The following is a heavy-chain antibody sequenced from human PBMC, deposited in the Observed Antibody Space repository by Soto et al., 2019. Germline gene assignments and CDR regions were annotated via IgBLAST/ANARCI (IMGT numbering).Heavy chain of an antibody. D-gene: IGHD1-26*01. CDR1: GFTFSGYN. V-gene: IGHV3-30-3*01. J-gene: IGHJ3*02. Sequence: PGGSLRLSCAASGFTFSGYNMHWVRQAPGKGLEWVAIIAPDGKKYYADSVKARFTISRDESINTLYLEMNSLRAEDTAIYYCPRDLRVEATNDALDIWGQGTMVTVSS. CDR3: PRDLRVEATNDALDI. CDR2: IAPDGKK.